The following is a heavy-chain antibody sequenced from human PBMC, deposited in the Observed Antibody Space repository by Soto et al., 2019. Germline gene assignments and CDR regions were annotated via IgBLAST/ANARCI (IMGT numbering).Heavy chain of an antibody. Sequence: QVQLQESGPGLVKPSQTLSLTCTVSGGSISSGDDFWTWIRQPPGKGLEWIGYIYYSGSTYYNPSHKRRLTMSVDTSKNRFSLKLSSVTAADTAVYYCARDRAKWKDYYYYGVDVWGQGTTVTVSS. J-gene: IGHJ6*02. CDR3: ARDRAKWKDYYYYGVDV. D-gene: IGHD1-20*01. CDR1: GGSISSGDDF. V-gene: IGHV4-30-4*01. CDR2: IYYSGST.